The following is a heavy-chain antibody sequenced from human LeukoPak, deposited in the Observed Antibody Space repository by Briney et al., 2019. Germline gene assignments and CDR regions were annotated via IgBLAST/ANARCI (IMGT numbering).Heavy chain of an antibody. CDR1: GFIFNNCA. V-gene: IGHV3-9*01. CDR3: AKDNRRHYTSGPNPDSLH. CDR2: ISWNSGSI. D-gene: IGHD6-19*01. J-gene: IGHJ4*02. Sequence: GGSLRLSCAGSGFIFNNCAMHWVRQPPGKGLEWVSGISWNSGSIDYADSVKGRFTISRDNAKNSLYLQMNSLRVEDTAFYYCAKDNRRHYTSGPNPDSLHWGQGALVTVSS.